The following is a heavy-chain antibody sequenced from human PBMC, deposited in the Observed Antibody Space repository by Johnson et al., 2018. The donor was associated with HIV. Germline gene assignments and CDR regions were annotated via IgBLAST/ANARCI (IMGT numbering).Heavy chain of an antibody. J-gene: IGHJ3*02. CDR2: MSYDGSNK. CDR1: GFSLSDYA. D-gene: IGHD6-13*01. CDR3: AKDWARIAAAQFDI. V-gene: IGHV3-30-3*01. Sequence: QVQLVESGGGVVQPGRSLRLSCAASGFSLSDYAIHWVRQAPVKGLEWVGVMSYDGSNKYYADSVKGRFTISRDNSKNTLYLQMNSLRAEDTAVYYCAKDWARIAAAQFDIWGQGTMVTVSS.